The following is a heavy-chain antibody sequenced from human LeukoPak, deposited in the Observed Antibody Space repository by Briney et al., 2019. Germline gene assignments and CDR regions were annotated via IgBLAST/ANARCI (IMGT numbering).Heavy chain of an antibody. V-gene: IGHV4-39*01. D-gene: IGHD2-21*01. CDR2: VYYTGSI. CDR1: GGSISASRHY. CDR3: ARRDYRAWFDP. Sequence: SETLSLTCSVSGGSISASRHYWAGVRQPPGKGLEWIGSVYYTGSIRYNTSLKSRVTISVDMSKNDLFLTLSAVTAADTAFYYCARRDYRAWFDPWGRGILVTVSP. J-gene: IGHJ5*02.